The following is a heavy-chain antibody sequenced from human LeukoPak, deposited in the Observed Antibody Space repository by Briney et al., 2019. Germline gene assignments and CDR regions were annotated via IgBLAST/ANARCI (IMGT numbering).Heavy chain of an antibody. CDR2: IRSKTDGATT. J-gene: IGHJ4*02. Sequence: GGFLRLSCAASGFTASDAWMSWARQAPGKGLEWVGHIRSKTDGATTDYAAPVKGRFTVSRDDSKNTLYMQMNSLKTEDTAVYYCSTWETTGYFDYWGQGTLVTVSS. V-gene: IGHV3-15*01. D-gene: IGHD4-17*01. CDR3: STWETTGYFDY. CDR1: GFTASDAW.